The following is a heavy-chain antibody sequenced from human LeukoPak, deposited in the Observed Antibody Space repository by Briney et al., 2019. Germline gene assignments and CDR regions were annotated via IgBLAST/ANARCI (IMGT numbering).Heavy chain of an antibody. J-gene: IGHJ4*02. CDR1: GFTFSNYG. V-gene: IGHV3-23*01. CDR3: AKDTRTISCLEY. CDR2: ISDSGGST. D-gene: IGHD3-3*01. Sequence: GGSLRLSCAASGFTFSNYGMSWVRQAPGKGLEWVSAISDSGGSTYYADSVKGRFTISRDNSKNTLYLQMNSLRAEDTAVYCCAKDTRTISCLEYWGQGTLVTVSS.